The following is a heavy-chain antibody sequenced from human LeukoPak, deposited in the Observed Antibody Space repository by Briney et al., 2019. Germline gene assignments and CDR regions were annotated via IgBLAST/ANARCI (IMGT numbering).Heavy chain of an antibody. CDR1: GFTFSNYW. J-gene: IGHJ4*02. V-gene: IGHV3-7*03. CDR2: IREDGSEK. CDR3: AKDLSVTTDY. Sequence: GGSLRLSCATSGFTFSNYWMTWVRQAPGKGLEWVVSIREDGSEKDYVDSVKGRFTISRDNAKNSLYLQMNSLRAEDTAVYYCAKDLSVTTDYWGQGSLVTVSS. D-gene: IGHD4-11*01.